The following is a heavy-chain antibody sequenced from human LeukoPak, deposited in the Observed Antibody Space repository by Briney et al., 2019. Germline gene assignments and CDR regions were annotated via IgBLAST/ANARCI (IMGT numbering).Heavy chain of an antibody. CDR1: GFTFSSYG. V-gene: IGHV3-30*03. D-gene: IGHD6-13*01. CDR3: ALSSSWYGGFFDY. CDR2: ISYDGSNK. Sequence: PGGSLRLSCAASGFTFSSYGMHWVRQAPGKGLGWVAVISYDGSNKYYADSVKGRFTISRDNSKNTLYLQMNSLRAEDTAVCYCALSSSWYGGFFDYWGQGTLVTVSS. J-gene: IGHJ4*02.